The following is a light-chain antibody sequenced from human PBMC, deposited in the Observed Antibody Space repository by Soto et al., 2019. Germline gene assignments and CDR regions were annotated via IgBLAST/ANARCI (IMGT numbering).Light chain of an antibody. J-gene: IGKJ1*01. Sequence: AIQMTQSPSSLSASVGDTVPITCRASQDIEDDLGWYQQKPGKAPKLLIYATSSLQSGVPSRFSGSGSGTDFSLSIRSLQPEDSATYYCLHDYNYPRTFGQGTKVDIK. CDR2: ATS. CDR3: LHDYNYPRT. V-gene: IGKV1-6*01. CDR1: QDIEDD.